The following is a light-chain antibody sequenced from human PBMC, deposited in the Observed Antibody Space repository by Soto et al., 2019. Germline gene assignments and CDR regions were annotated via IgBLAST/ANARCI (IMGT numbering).Light chain of an antibody. Sequence: QSVLTQPPSASGTPGQRVTISCSGSSSNIGSNTVNWYQQLPGTAPKLLIYSNNQRPSGVPDRFSGSKSGTSASLAISGLQSEDEADYYCAAWDDSLNYVVGTGTKVTVL. CDR1: SSNIGSNT. CDR3: AAWDDSLNYV. J-gene: IGLJ1*01. CDR2: SNN. V-gene: IGLV1-44*01.